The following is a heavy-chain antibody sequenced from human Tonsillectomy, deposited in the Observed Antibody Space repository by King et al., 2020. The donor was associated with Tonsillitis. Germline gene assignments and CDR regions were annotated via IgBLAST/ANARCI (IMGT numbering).Heavy chain of an antibody. CDR2: IKSKTDGGTT. J-gene: IGHJ4*02. CDR1: GFTFSNAW. Sequence: VQLVESGGGLVKPGGSLRLSCAASGFTFSNAWMSWVRQAPGKGLEWVGRIKSKTDGGTTDYAAPVKGRFTISRDDSKNALYLQMNSLKTEATAVYYCTTGFGNMVIVVSYFDYWGQGTLVTVSS. D-gene: IGHD3-22*01. V-gene: IGHV3-15*01. CDR3: TTGFGNMVIVVSYFDY.